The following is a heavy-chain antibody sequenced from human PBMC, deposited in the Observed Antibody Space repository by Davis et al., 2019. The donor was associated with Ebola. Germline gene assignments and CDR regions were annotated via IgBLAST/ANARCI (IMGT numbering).Heavy chain of an antibody. V-gene: IGHV4-59*08. D-gene: IGHD2-21*02. J-gene: IGHJ2*01. CDR3: ARAYCGGDCYPWYFDL. CDR2: IYYSGST. Sequence: SETLSLTYTVSGGSISSYYWSWIRQPPGKGLEWIGYIYYSGSTNYNPSLKSRVTISVDTSKNQFSLKLSSVTAADTAVYYCARAYCGGDCYPWYFDLWGRGTLVTVSS. CDR1: GGSISSYY.